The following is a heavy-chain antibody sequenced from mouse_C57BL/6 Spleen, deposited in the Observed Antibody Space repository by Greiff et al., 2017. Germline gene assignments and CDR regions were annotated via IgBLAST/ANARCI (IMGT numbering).Heavy chain of an antibody. J-gene: IGHJ1*03. V-gene: IGHV1-50*01. CDR3: ARRRGGSSYWYFDV. CDR1: GYTFTSYW. Sequence: VKLMEPGAELVKPGASVKLSCKASGYTFTSYWMQWVKQRPGQGLEWIGEIDPSDSYTNYNQKFKGKATLTVDTSSSTAYMQLSSLTSEDSAVYYCARRRGGSSYWYFDVWGTGTTVTVSS. CDR2: IDPSDSYT.